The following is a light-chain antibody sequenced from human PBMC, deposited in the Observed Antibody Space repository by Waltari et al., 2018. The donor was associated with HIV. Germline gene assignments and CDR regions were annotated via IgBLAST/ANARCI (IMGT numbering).Light chain of an antibody. CDR2: QDN. CDR3: QAWGRSTSGV. J-gene: IGLJ3*02. V-gene: IGLV3-1*01. CDR1: DLGDKY. Sequence: SYEVTQPPSVAVSPGQTASITCSGCDLGDKYTCWYQQKPGQSPSRVISQDNKRPSGIPERFSGSSSGHTATLTISGTLPLDEADYYCQAWGRSTSGVFGRGTKLTVL.